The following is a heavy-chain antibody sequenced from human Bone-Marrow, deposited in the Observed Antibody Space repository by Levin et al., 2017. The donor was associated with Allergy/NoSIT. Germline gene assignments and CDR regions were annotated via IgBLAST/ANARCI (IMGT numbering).Heavy chain of an antibody. D-gene: IGHD5-18*01. V-gene: IGHV3-11*01. CDR3: VRDWGREHSYAYGYFDL. J-gene: IGHJ2*01. CDR2: ISFGGNII. Sequence: GESLKISCEASQFNFNDYYMSWIRQAPGRGLEWVSIISFGGNIISYADSVKGRFTVSRDNAQNLLYLHMNNLRAEDTAVYYCVRDWGREHSYAYGYFDLWGRGSLVTVSS. CDR1: QFNFNDYY.